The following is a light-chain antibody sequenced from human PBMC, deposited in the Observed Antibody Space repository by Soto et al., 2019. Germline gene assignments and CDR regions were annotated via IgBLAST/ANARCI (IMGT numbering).Light chain of an antibody. V-gene: IGKV1-39*01. J-gene: IGKJ1*01. CDR2: AAS. CDR3: HQSYSPPWT. Sequence: DFQLTQYTSSQSASVGDRVPLTCRASQSISSYLDSYQQKLGNAPKLLIYAASSVPSGIPSRFSGSGSGTEFTLTICSLQPEDFAVYYCHQSYSPPWTFGQGTKVDIK. CDR1: QSISSY.